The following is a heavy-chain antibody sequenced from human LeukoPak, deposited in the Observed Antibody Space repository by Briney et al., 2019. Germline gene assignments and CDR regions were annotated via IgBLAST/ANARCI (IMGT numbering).Heavy chain of an antibody. Sequence: GGSLRLSCAASGFTFSSYWMHWVRQAPGKGLEWVAVIWYDGSNKYYADSVKGRFTISRDNSKNTLYLQMNSLRAEDTAVYYCARTVGATSPFDYWGQGTLVTVSS. J-gene: IGHJ4*02. CDR3: ARTVGATSPFDY. D-gene: IGHD1-26*01. CDR1: GFTFSSYW. CDR2: IWYDGSNK. V-gene: IGHV3-33*08.